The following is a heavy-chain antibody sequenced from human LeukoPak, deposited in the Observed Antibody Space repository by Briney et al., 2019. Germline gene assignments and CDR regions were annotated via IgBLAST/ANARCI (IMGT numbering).Heavy chain of an antibody. V-gene: IGHV3-23*01. D-gene: IGHD5-18*01. Sequence: GGSLRLSCAASGFTFGSYAMSWVRQAPGKGLEWVSAISGSGGSTYYADSVKGRFTISRDNSKNALYLQMNSLRAEDTAVYYCAKDRTAMSNFDYWGQGTLVTVSS. J-gene: IGHJ4*02. CDR1: GFTFGSYA. CDR2: ISGSGGST. CDR3: AKDRTAMSNFDY.